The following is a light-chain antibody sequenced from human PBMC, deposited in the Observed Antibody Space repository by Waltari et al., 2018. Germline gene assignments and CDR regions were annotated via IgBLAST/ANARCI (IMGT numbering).Light chain of an antibody. CDR2: GAS. J-gene: IGKJ4*01. Sequence: EIVMTQSPATLSVSPGDRATLPCRASQSVSSNLAWYQQKPGQAPRLLIYGASTRATGIPARFSGSGSGTEFTLTISSLQSEDFAVYYCQQYNNWPPQVTFGGGTKVEIK. CDR1: QSVSSN. CDR3: QQYNNWPPQVT. V-gene: IGKV3-15*01.